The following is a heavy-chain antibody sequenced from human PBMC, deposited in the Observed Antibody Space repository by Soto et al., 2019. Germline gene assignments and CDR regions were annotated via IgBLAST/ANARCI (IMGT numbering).Heavy chain of an antibody. CDR1: GFTFSSYE. CDR3: ARDRNPYYYGMDV. D-gene: IGHD1-1*01. V-gene: IGHV3-48*03. J-gene: IGHJ6*04. Sequence: PGGSLRLSCAASGFTFSSYEMNWVRQAPGKGLEWVSYISSSGSTIYYADSVKGRFTISRDNAKNSLYLQMNSLRAEDTAVYYCARDRNPYYYGMDVWGTGTTVTVYS. CDR2: ISSSGSTI.